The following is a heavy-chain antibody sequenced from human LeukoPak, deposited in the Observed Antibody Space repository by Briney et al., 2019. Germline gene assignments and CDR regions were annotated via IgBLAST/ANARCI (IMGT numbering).Heavy chain of an antibody. CDR1: GGSISSGGSY. CDR3: VRSPDIVGVPVAIAPGWFDP. V-gene: IGHV4-31*03. Sequence: SQTLSLTCTVSGGSISSGGSYWNWIRQHPGKGLEWIGYIYYSGSTYYNPSLKSRVIISVDTSKNQFSLKLSSVTAADTAVYYCVRSPDIVGVPVAIAPGWFDPWGQGTLVTVSS. J-gene: IGHJ5*02. CDR2: IYYSGST. D-gene: IGHD2-2*01.